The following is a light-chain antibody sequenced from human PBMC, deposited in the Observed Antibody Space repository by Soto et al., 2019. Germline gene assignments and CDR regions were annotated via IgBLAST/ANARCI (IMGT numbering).Light chain of an antibody. V-gene: IGKV3-20*01. CDR3: QQYGRSPFT. Sequence: EIVLTQSPGTLSLSPGERATLSCRASQSVSSNNLAWYQQRPGQAPRVVIVGASTRATGIPERFSGSGSGTDFTLTISRLKPEEFAVYYCQQYGRSPFTFGPGTKGDI. CDR1: QSVSSNN. J-gene: IGKJ3*01. CDR2: GAS.